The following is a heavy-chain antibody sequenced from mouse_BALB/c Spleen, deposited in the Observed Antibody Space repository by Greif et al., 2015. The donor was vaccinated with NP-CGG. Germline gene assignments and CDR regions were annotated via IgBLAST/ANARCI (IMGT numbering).Heavy chain of an antibody. D-gene: IGHD2-4*01. CDR2: IYPGDGDT. J-gene: IGHJ4*01. CDR3: ARYDYDYYAMDY. Sequence: QVQLKQSGAELVRPGSSVKISCKASGYAFSSYWMNWVKQRPGQGLEWIGQIYPGDGDTNYNGKFKGKATLTADKSSSTAYMQRSSLTSEDSAVYFCARYDYDYYAMDYWGQGTSVTVSS. CDR1: GYAFSSYW. V-gene: IGHV1-80*01.